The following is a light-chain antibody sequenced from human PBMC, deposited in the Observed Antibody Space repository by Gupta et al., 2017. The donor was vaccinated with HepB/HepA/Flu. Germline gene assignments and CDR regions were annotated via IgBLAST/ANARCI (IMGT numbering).Light chain of an antibody. J-gene: IGLJ2*01. CDR2: LNRDGSH. V-gene: IGLV4-69*01. CDR1: SDHSSYT. CDR3: QTWGAGIQV. Sequence: PSASASLGASVKLTCSLSSDHSSYTIAWHQQQPEKGPRYLMNLNRDGSHTKGDGIPDRFSGSSSGADRYLTISSLQSEDEAGYYCQTWGAGIQVFGGGTKLTVL.